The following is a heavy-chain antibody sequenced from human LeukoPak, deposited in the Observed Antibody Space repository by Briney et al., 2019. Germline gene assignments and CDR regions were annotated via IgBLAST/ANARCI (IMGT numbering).Heavy chain of an antibody. D-gene: IGHD3-3*01. CDR3: ARGGQITIFGVVTRPNWFDP. V-gene: IGHV4-31*03. CDR2: IYYSGST. CDR1: GGSISSGGYY. Sequence: PSETLSLTCTVSGGSISSGGYYWSWLRQHPGPGLEWTGYIYYSGSTYYNPSLKSRVTISVDTSKNQFSLKLSSVAAADTAVYYCARGGQITIFGVVTRPNWFDPWGQGTLVTVSS. J-gene: IGHJ5*02.